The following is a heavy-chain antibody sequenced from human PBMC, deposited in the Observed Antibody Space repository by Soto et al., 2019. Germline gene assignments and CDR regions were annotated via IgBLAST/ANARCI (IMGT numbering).Heavy chain of an antibody. V-gene: IGHV3-74*01. J-gene: IGHJ6*02. CDR3: ARDSSERFGELPYYYGMDV. D-gene: IGHD3-10*01. CDR2: INSDGSST. Sequence: PGGSLRLSCAASGFTFSSYWMHWVRQAPGQGLVWVSHINSDGSSTSYAGSVRGRFTISRDNAKNTLYLQMNSLRAEDTAVYYCARDSSERFGELPYYYGMDVWGQGTTVTVSS. CDR1: GFTFSSYW.